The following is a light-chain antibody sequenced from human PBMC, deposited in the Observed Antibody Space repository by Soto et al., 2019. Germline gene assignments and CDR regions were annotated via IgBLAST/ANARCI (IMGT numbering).Light chain of an antibody. CDR1: QSVSSS. CDR2: DAS. J-gene: IGKJ4*01. Sequence: EIVLTQSPATLSLSPGERATLSCRASQSVSSSLAWYQQKPGHAPSLLIYDASNRATGIPARFSGSGSGTDFTLTISSLEPEDFAVYYWQQRSNWPPLTFGGGTKVEIK. V-gene: IGKV3-11*01. CDR3: QQRSNWPPLT.